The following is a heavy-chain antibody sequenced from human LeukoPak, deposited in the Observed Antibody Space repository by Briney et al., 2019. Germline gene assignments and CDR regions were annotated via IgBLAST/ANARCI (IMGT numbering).Heavy chain of an antibody. V-gene: IGHV4-38-2*02. CDR1: GYSISSGYY. Sequence: PSETLSLTCTVSGYSISSGYYWSWIRQPPGKGLEWIGEINHSGSTNYNPSLKSRVTISVDTSKNQFSLKLSSVTAADTAVFYCARSYGSGSYSYYMDVWGKGTTVTISS. CDR2: INHSGST. D-gene: IGHD3-10*01. CDR3: ARSYGSGSYSYYMDV. J-gene: IGHJ6*03.